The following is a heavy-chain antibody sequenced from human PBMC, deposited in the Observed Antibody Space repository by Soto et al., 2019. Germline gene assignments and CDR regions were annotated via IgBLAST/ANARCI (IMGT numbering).Heavy chain of an antibody. V-gene: IGHV3-23*01. CDR3: AKDSLWFGDPLGGWSAFDI. D-gene: IGHD3-10*01. CDR1: GFTFSSYA. CDR2: ISGSGGST. J-gene: IGHJ3*02. Sequence: GGSLRLSCAASGFTFSSYAMSWVRQAPGKGLEWVSAISGSGGSTYYADSVKGRFTISRDNSKNTLYLQMNSLRAEDTAVYYCAKDSLWFGDPLGGWSAFDIWGQGTMVTVSS.